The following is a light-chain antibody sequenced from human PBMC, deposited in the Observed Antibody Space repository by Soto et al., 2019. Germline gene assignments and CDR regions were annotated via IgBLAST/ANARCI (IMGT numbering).Light chain of an antibody. CDR1: QSVSSSY. Sequence: EIVLTQSPGTLSLSPGERATLSCRASQSVSSSYLAWYQQKPGQAPRLLIYVASSRATGIPDRFSGSGSGTDFTLTISRLETEDFAVYYCQQYGSSPGTFGQGTKVEIK. J-gene: IGKJ1*01. CDR3: QQYGSSPGT. V-gene: IGKV3-20*01. CDR2: VAS.